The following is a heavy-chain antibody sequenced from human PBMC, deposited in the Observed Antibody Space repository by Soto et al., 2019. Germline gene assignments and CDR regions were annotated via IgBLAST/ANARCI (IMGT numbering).Heavy chain of an antibody. D-gene: IGHD1-7*01. CDR2: IYHSGST. V-gene: IGHV4-39*01. CDR3: ASRPRGGSNWNSYYFDS. Sequence: SETLSLTCTVSGDSISSRNYYWGWIRQPPGKELEWIGDIYHSGSTYYNPSLKSRVAMSVDTSKNQFSLRVSSVTAADTAVFYCASRPRGGSNWNSYYFDSWGPGTLVTVSS. J-gene: IGHJ4*02. CDR1: GDSISSRNYY.